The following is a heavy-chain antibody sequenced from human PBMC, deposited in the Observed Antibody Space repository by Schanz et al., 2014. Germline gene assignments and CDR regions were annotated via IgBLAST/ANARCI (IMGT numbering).Heavy chain of an antibody. CDR1: GYTLSAYS. J-gene: IGHJ4*02. D-gene: IGHD6-6*01. CDR2: VNPSVRGT. CDR3: ARDQSPYTNSSDVRYFDY. Sequence: QVQLLQSGAEVKKPGASMKVSCKASGYTLSAYSLHWVRQAPGQGLEWMGIVNPSVRGTHFAREFQGRVTVTSDTSTSTVYMELRSLRSDDTAVFYCARDQSPYTNSSDVRYFDYWGQGSLVTVSS. V-gene: IGHV1-46*01.